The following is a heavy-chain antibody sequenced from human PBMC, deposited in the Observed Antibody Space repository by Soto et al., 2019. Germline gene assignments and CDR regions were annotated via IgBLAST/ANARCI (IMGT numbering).Heavy chain of an antibody. CDR2: IIPICGTA. Sequence: SVKVSCKASGGTFSSYAISWVRQAPGQGLEWMGGIIPICGTANYAQKFQGRVTITADESTSTAYMELSSLRSEDTAVYYCARGGYCSSTSCPPQDYYYYDMDFWGQGTTVTVSS. CDR3: ARGGYCSSTSCPPQDYYYYDMDF. V-gene: IGHV1-69*13. CDR1: GGTFSSYA. D-gene: IGHD2-2*01. J-gene: IGHJ6*02.